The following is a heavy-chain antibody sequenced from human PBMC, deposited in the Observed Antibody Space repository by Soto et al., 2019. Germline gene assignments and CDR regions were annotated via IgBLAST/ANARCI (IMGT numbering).Heavy chain of an antibody. CDR3: ARAQGFTWFGP. Sequence: ETLSLTCAVYGGSFSGYYWSWIRQPPGKGLEWIGEINHRGSTNYNPSLKSRVTISVDTSKNPFSLKLSPVTAADTAVYYCARAQGFTWFGPWGQGKLVTV. V-gene: IGHV4-34*01. J-gene: IGHJ5*02. CDR2: INHRGST. CDR1: GGSFSGYY.